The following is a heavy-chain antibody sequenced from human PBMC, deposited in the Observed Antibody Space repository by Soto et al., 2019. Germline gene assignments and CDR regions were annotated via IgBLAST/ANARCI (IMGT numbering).Heavy chain of an antibody. J-gene: IGHJ4*02. CDR2: MNPNSGNT. V-gene: IGHV1-8*01. CDR3: ARVDRKTLPPGWGY. CDR1: GYTFTSYD. Sequence: QVQLVQSGAEVKKPEASVKVSCKASGYTFTSYDINWVRQATGQGLEWMGWMNPNSGNTGYAQKLQGRVTMTRNTSISTAYMELSSLRSEDTAVYYCARVDRKTLPPGWGYWGQGTLVTFSS. D-gene: IGHD1-26*01.